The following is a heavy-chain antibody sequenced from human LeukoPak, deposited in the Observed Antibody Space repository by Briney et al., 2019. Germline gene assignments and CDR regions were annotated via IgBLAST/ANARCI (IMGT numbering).Heavy chain of an antibody. D-gene: IGHD3-22*01. CDR1: GGTFSSYA. J-gene: IGHJ4*02. CDR2: IIPIFGTA. Sequence: SVKVSCKASGGTFSSYAISWVRQAPGQGLEWMGGIIPIFGTANYAQKFQGRVTITTDESTSTAYMELSRLRSEDTAVYYCARDGYDSSGYYPRFDYWGQGTLVTVSS. V-gene: IGHV1-69*05. CDR3: ARDGYDSSGYYPRFDY.